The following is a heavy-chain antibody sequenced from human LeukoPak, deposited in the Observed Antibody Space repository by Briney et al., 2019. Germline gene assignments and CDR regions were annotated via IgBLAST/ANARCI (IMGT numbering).Heavy chain of an antibody. CDR2: INPNSGGT. J-gene: IGHJ5*02. Sequence: ASVKVSCKASGYTFTDYYMQWVRQAPGQGLEWMGRINPNSGGTNYAQKFQGRVTMTRDTSINTAYMELTRLRSDDTAVYYCARAYGSGSYYNGGDGNWFDPWGQGTLVTVSS. D-gene: IGHD3-10*01. V-gene: IGHV1-2*06. CDR3: ARAYGSGSYYNGGDGNWFDP. CDR1: GYTFTDYY.